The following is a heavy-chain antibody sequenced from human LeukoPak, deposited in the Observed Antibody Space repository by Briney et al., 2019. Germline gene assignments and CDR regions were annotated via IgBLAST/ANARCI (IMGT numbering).Heavy chain of an antibody. CDR2: INHSGSS. D-gene: IGHD6-13*01. Sequence: ETLSLTCAVYGGSFSGYYWSWIRQPPGKGLEWIGEINHSGSSNYNPSLKSRVTISVDTSKNQFSLKLSSVTAADTAVYYCARRRIAGKNNWFDPWGQGTLVTVSS. CDR3: ARRRIAGKNNWFDP. CDR1: GGSFSGYY. J-gene: IGHJ5*02. V-gene: IGHV4-34*01.